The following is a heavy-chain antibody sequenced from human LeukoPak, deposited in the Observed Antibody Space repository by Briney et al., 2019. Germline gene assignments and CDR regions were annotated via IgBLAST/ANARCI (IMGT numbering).Heavy chain of an antibody. J-gene: IGHJ4*02. CDR2: IYNSGST. CDR3: ASTYYDILTVLLYFDY. CDR1: GGSISSYY. D-gene: IGHD3-9*01. Sequence: PSETLSLTCTVSGGSISSYYWSWIRQPPGKGLEWIGYIYNSGSTNYNPPLKSRVTISVDTSKNQFSLKLSSVTAADTAEYYCASTYYDILTVLLYFDYWGQGTLVTVSS. V-gene: IGHV4-59*01.